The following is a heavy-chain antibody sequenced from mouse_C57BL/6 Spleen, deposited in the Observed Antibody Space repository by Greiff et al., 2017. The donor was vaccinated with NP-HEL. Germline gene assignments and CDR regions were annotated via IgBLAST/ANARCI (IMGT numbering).Heavy chain of an antibody. CDR2: INPYNGDT. D-gene: IGHD2-5*01. CDR3: ARSYYSNYLFAY. Sequence: EVQGVESGPELVKPGDSVKISCKASGYSFTGYFMNWVMQSHGKSLEWIGRINPYNGDTFYNQKFKGKATLTVDKSSSTAHMELRSLTSEDSAVYYCARSYYSNYLFAYWGQGTLVTVSA. J-gene: IGHJ3*01. V-gene: IGHV1-20*01. CDR1: GYSFTGYF.